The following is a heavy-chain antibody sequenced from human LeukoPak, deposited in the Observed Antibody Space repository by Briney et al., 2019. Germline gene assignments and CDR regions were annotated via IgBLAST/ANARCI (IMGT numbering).Heavy chain of an antibody. D-gene: IGHD6-13*01. J-gene: IGHJ4*02. CDR3: ATRIAAGGVFFFGY. CDR2: IHTNDKT. CDR1: GFIVNGKY. Sequence: GGSLRLSCAASGFIVNGKYMSWVRQAPGKGLEWVSGIHTNDKTYYADSVKGRFTISRDNSKNTLFLQMNTLRAEDTAVYYCATRIAAGGVFFFGYWGQRTLVTVSS. V-gene: IGHV3-53*01.